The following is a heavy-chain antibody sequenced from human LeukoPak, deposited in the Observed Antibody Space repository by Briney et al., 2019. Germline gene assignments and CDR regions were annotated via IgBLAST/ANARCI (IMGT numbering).Heavy chain of an antibody. V-gene: IGHV3-21*04. Sequence: GGSLRLSCAASGFTFSSYSMNWVRQAPGKGLEWVSSISSSSSYIYYADSVKGRFTTSRDNAKNSLYLQMNSLRAEDTAVYYCARDGYSGYDLDYWGQGTLVTVSS. J-gene: IGHJ4*02. CDR1: GFTFSSYS. CDR3: ARDGYSGYDLDY. D-gene: IGHD5-12*01. CDR2: ISSSSSYI.